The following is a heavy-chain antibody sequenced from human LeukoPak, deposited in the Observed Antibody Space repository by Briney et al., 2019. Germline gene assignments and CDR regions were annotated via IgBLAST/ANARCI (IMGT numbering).Heavy chain of an antibody. CDR3: AKEATVTTQYHFYGMDL. Sequence: GGSLSLSCAASGFIFSSYVVSWVRPAPGKGLEGVPGSSGSGGKTYYADSVKGRFTISRDNSKNTLYLQMNSLRAEDTAVYDCAKEATVTTQYHFYGMDLWGQGTTVTVSS. V-gene: IGHV3-23*01. D-gene: IGHD4-17*01. CDR1: GFIFSSYV. CDR2: SSGSGGKT. J-gene: IGHJ6*02.